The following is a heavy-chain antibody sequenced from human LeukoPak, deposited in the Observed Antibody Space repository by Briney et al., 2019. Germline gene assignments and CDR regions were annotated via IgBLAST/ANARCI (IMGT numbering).Heavy chain of an antibody. V-gene: IGHV3-53*01. J-gene: IGHJ4*02. D-gene: IGHD6-19*01. CDR3: ARLAYSSGWYAAFDY. CDR2: IYSGGST. CDR1: GFTVSSNY. Sequence: GGSLRLSCAASGFTVSSNYMSWVRQAPGKGLEWVPVIYSGGSTYYADSVKGRFTISRDNSKNTLYLQMNSLRAEDTAVYYCARLAYSSGWYAAFDYRGQGTLVTVSS.